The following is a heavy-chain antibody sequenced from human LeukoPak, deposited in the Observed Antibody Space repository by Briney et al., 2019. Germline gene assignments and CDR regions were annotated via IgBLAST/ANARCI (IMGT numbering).Heavy chain of an antibody. D-gene: IGHD3-3*01. CDR2: ISAYNGNT. CDR1: GYTFTSYG. CDR3: ARDTISGVVPTTSFDY. J-gene: IGHJ4*02. Sequence: ASVKVSCKASGYTFTSYGISWVRQAPGQGLEWMGWISAYNGNTNYAQKLQGRVTMTTDTSTSTAYMELRSLRSDDTAVYYCARDTISGVVPTTSFDYWGQGTLVTVSS. V-gene: IGHV1-18*01.